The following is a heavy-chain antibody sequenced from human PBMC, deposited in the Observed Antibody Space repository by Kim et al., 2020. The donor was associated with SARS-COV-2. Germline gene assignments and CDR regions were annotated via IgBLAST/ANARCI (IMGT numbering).Heavy chain of an antibody. Sequence: GGDTYYAHSVKGHITISRENSKNTLYLQMHSLRVEDTAVYYCAKTGSFDLWGQGTVVTVSS. CDR3: AKTGSFDL. D-gene: IGHD6-25*01. J-gene: IGHJ3*01. V-gene: IGHV3-23*01. CDR2: GGDT.